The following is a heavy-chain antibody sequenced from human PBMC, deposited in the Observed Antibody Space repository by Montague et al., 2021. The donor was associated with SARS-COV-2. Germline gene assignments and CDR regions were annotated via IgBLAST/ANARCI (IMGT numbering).Heavy chain of an antibody. CDR1: GGSITGFS. Sequence: SDTLSLTCAFSGGSITGFSWSWVRQPAGKGLEWIGRVTTSGTTNYSPSLRSRVTMSVDTSKNQFSLNLNSVTAADTAIYYCARTPTRPLSLDSWGQGTLVTVSS. D-gene: IGHD6-6*01. CDR2: VTTSGTT. V-gene: IGHV4-4*07. CDR3: ARTPTRPLSLDS. J-gene: IGHJ4*02.